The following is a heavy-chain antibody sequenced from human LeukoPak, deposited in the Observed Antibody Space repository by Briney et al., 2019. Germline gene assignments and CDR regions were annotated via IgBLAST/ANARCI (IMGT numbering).Heavy chain of an antibody. CDR1: GGSLSSYY. J-gene: IGHJ4*02. D-gene: IGHD3-10*01. CDR3: ARDSRDGSGSYYY. CDR2: IYYSGST. Sequence: SETLSLTCTVSGGSLSSYYWSWIRQPPGKGLEWIGYIYYSGSTNYNPSLKSRVTISVDMSKNQFSLKLSSVTAADTAVYYCARDSRDGSGSYYYWGQGTLVTVSS. V-gene: IGHV4-59*01.